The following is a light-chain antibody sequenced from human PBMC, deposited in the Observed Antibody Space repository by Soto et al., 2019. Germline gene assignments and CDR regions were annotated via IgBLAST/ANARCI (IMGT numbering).Light chain of an antibody. J-gene: IGKJ2*01. V-gene: IGKV3-20*01. Sequence: EIVVTQSPGTLSLSPGERATLSCRASRSFASSYLGWYQQKPGQAPRLLIYAASSRATGIPDRFSGSGSGTDFTLPISRLEPEDSAVYYCQQYGSSPPYTFGQGTKLEI. CDR1: RSFASSY. CDR3: QQYGSSPPYT. CDR2: AAS.